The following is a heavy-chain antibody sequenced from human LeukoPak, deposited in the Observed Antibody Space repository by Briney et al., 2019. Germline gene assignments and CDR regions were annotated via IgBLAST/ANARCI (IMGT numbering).Heavy chain of an antibody. Sequence: GGSLRLSCAASGFTFSSYSMNWVRQAPGEGLEWVSSISSSSSYIYYADSVKGRYTISRDNAKNSLYLQMNSLRAEDTAVYYCARDFRDSSGYYYSDYWGQGTLVTVSS. CDR2: ISSSSSYI. D-gene: IGHD3-22*01. V-gene: IGHV3-21*01. CDR1: GFTFSSYS. J-gene: IGHJ4*02. CDR3: ARDFRDSSGYYYSDY.